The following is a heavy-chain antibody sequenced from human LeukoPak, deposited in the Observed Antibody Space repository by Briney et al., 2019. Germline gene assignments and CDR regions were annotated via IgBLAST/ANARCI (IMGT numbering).Heavy chain of an antibody. D-gene: IGHD3-3*01. CDR3: ARWHPSWDFPY. J-gene: IGHJ4*02. Sequence: GESLKISCKGPGYNFASYWIGWVRRMPGKGLEWMGIIYPRDSDTRYSPSFQGQVTISADKSISTAYLQWSSLRASDTAMYYCARWHPSWDFPYWGQGTLVTVSS. V-gene: IGHV5-51*01. CDR1: GYNFASYW. CDR2: IYPRDSDT.